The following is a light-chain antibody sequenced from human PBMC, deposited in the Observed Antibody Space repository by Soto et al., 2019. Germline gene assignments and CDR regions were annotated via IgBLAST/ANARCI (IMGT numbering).Light chain of an antibody. CDR1: ETISSW. Sequence: DIQMTQSPSTLSGSVGDRVTITCRASETISSWLAWYQQKPGKGPKLLIYKASTLKSGVPSRFSGSGSGTAYTLTISSLQPVDFANYYCQHYNCYSEAFRLGTKVQLK. V-gene: IGKV1-5*03. CDR2: KAS. CDR3: QHYNCYSEA. J-gene: IGKJ1*01.